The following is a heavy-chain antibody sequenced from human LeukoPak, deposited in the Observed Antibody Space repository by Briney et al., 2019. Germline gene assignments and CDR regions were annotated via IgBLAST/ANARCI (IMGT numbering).Heavy chain of an antibody. Sequence: PSETLTLSCTVSGDSINTGRYFWGWIRQPPGKGLEWIGTIFYTGSTYYNPSLQGRVTISIDTSKNRFSLSLTSVSAADTAVYFCARRRSHHVWSAWGPGNLVCVSS. J-gene: IGHJ4*02. D-gene: IGHD3-3*02. CDR1: GDSINTGRYF. CDR2: IFYTGST. V-gene: IGHV4-39*01. CDR3: ARRRSHHVWSA.